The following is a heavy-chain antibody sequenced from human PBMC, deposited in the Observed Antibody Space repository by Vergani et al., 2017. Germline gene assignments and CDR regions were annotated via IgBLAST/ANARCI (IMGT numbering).Heavy chain of an antibody. J-gene: IGHJ4*02. CDR2: INPSGGHT. CDR3: ARGDYGILTGYRY. D-gene: IGHD3-9*01. V-gene: IGHV1-46*01. Sequence: QVQVVQSGAEVKKSGASVKVSCKTSGYTFSNYYMHWVRQAPGQGLEWMGIINPSGGHTNYAQKFQGRVTMTRVTSTSKVYMELSSLRSEDTAIYYCARGDYGILTGYRYRGQGTMV. CDR1: GYTFSNYY.